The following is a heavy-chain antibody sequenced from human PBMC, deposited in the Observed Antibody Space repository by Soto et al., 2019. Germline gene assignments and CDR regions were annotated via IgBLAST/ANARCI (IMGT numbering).Heavy chain of an antibody. Sequence: EVQMVESGGGLVQPGGSLRLSCGASGFTFSSYSMNWARQAPGKGLEWVSYISSDSSTIHYADSVKGRFTISRDNAKNSLVLQMNSLRDEDTAVYYCARGRGYCSGGSCYKDYWGQGTLVTVSS. CDR1: GFTFSSYS. D-gene: IGHD2-15*01. CDR3: ARGRGYCSGGSCYKDY. J-gene: IGHJ4*02. V-gene: IGHV3-48*02. CDR2: ISSDSSTI.